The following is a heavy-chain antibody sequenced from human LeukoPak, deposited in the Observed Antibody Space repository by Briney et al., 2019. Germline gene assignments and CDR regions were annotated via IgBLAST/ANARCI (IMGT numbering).Heavy chain of an antibody. V-gene: IGHV3-11*04. Sequence: GGSLRLSCAASGFTFSDYYMSWIRQAPGKGLEWVSYISSSGSTIYYADSVKGRFTISRDNAKNSLYLQMNSLRAEDTAVYYCAREIVRMVRGVKYFDYWGQGILVTVSS. CDR2: ISSSGSTI. D-gene: IGHD3-10*01. CDR1: GFTFSDYY. CDR3: AREIVRMVRGVKYFDY. J-gene: IGHJ4*02.